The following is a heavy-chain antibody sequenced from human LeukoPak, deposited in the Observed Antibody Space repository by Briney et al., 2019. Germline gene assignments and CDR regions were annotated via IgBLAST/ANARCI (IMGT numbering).Heavy chain of an antibody. D-gene: IGHD3-22*01. Sequence: GGSPRLSLASPGFNFSRYSMNRVRQAPGKGLGLVCSLNSSWSYIYYEDSVKDRFTISRDNAKNSLYLPNNSLRAEDTAIYYCARRGYSDSSGYDYWGQGTLVTVSS. J-gene: IGHJ4*02. CDR2: LNSSWSYI. CDR3: ARRGYSDSSGYDY. V-gene: IGHV3-21*03. CDR1: GFNFSRYS.